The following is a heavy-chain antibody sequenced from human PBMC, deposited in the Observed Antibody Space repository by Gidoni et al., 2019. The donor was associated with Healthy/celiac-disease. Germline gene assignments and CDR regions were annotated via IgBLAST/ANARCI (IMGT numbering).Heavy chain of an antibody. CDR1: GGSFSGYY. Sequence: QVQLQQWGAGLLKPSETLSLTCAVYGGSFSGYYWSWIRQPPGKGLEWIGEINHSGSTNYNPSLKSRVTISVDTSKNQFSLKLSSVTAADTAVYYCARGVGSSWYPGWYWFDPWGQGTLVTVSS. V-gene: IGHV4-34*01. D-gene: IGHD6-13*01. CDR3: ARGVGSSWYPGWYWFDP. CDR2: INHSGST. J-gene: IGHJ5*02.